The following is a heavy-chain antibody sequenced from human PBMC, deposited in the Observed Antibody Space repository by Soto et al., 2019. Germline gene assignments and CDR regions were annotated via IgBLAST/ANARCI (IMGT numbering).Heavy chain of an antibody. J-gene: IGHJ4*02. CDR2: ISGSGGST. D-gene: IGHD3-22*01. V-gene: IGHV3-23*01. CDR1: GFSFSSYA. Sequence: GGSLRLSCAASGFSFSSYAMTWVRQAPGKGLEWVSAISGSGGSTYYADSVKGRVTISRDNSKNTLYLQMDSLRAEDTAVYYCAKDRRYYYDSSGYYYFDYWGQGTLVTVSS. CDR3: AKDRRYYYDSSGYYYFDY.